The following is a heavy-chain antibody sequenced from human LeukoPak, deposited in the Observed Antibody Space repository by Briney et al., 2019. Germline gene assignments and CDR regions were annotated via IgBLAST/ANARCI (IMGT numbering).Heavy chain of an antibody. D-gene: IGHD3-3*01. CDR1: GGSISSSSYY. CDR3: RARDFWSGYYIDI. J-gene: IGHJ3*02. Sequence: PSETLSLTCTVSGGSISSSSYYWGWIRQPPGKGLEWIGSIYHSGSTNYNPSLKSRVTISVDKSKNQFSLKLSSVTAADTAVYYCRARDFWSGYYIDIWGQGTMVTVSS. CDR2: IYHSGST. V-gene: IGHV4-39*01.